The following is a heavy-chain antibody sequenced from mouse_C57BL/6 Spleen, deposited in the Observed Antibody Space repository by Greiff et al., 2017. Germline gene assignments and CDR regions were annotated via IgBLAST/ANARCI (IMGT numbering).Heavy chain of an antibody. D-gene: IGHD2-4*01. CDR1: GFTFSDFY. CDR2: SRNKANDYTT. Sequence: EVMLVESGEGLVQSGRSLRLSCATSGFTFSDFYMEWVRQAPGKGLEWIAASRNKANDYTTEYSASVKGRFIVSRDTSQSILYLQMNALRAEDTAIYYCARGGLRRYYAMDYWGQGTSVTVSS. J-gene: IGHJ4*01. V-gene: IGHV7-1*01. CDR3: ARGGLRRYYAMDY.